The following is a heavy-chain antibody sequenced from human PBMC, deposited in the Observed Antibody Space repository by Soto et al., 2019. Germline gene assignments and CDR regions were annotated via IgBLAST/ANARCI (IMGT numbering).Heavy chain of an antibody. Sequence: PSETLSLTCTVSGGSISSGGYYWSWIRQHPGKGLEWIGYIYYSGSTYYNPSLKSRVTISVDTSKNQFSLKLSSVTAADTAVYYCARVSYDFWSGYPNWFDPWGQGTLVTVSS. J-gene: IGHJ5*02. D-gene: IGHD3-3*01. V-gene: IGHV4-30-4*08. CDR2: IYYSGST. CDR1: GGSISSGGYY. CDR3: ARVSYDFWSGYPNWFDP.